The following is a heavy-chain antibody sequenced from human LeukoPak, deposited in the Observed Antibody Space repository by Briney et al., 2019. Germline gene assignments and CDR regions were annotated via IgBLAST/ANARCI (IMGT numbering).Heavy chain of an antibody. CDR3: ARQAYGSGSYERPFDF. CDR1: GCSIINYY. J-gene: IGHJ4*02. D-gene: IGHD3-10*01. Sequence: PSETLSLTCSCSGCSIINYYWSWIRQAPGKGLDGIGHSHSSGTTNYNPSLKSRVTISVDKSKNQFSLKLTSVTAADTAVVYCARQAYGSGSYERPFDFWGQGILVTVSS. CDR2: SHSSGTT. V-gene: IGHV4-4*09.